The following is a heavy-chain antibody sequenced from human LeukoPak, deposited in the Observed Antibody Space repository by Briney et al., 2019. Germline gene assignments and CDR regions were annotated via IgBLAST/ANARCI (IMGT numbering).Heavy chain of an antibody. D-gene: IGHD7-27*01. CDR3: ARDLPSLGYYYYYMDV. CDR2: INPGGGST. Sequence: ASVKVSCKASGYTFTSYYIHWVRRAPGQGLEWMGIINPGGGSTSYAQKFQGRVTMTRDTSTSTVYMELSSLRSDDTAVYYCARDLPSLGYYYYYMDVWGKGTTVTVSS. CDR1: GYTFTSYY. J-gene: IGHJ6*03. V-gene: IGHV1-46*01.